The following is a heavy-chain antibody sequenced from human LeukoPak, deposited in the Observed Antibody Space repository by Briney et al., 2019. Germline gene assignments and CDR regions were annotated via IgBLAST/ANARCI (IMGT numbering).Heavy chain of an antibody. D-gene: IGHD3-10*01. CDR2: IIPIFGTA. V-gene: IGHV1-69*13. Sequence: SVNVSCKASGGTFSSYAISWVRQAPGQGLGWMGGIIPIFGTANYAQKFQGGVTITADESTSTAYMELSSLRSEDTAVYYCAREFTMVRGVLYNWFDPWGQGTLVTVSS. J-gene: IGHJ5*02. CDR3: AREFTMVRGVLYNWFDP. CDR1: GGTFSSYA.